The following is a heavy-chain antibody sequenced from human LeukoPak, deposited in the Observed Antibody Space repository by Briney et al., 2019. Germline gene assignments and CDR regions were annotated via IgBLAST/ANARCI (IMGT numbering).Heavy chain of an antibody. D-gene: IGHD3-16*01. V-gene: IGHV3-33*06. J-gene: IGHJ5*02. CDR3: AKDLGDVTIEGDWFDP. CDR2: IWYDGNNK. CDR1: GFTFSSYG. Sequence: GRSLRLSFAASGFTFSSYGLHWVRQAPGKGLEWVAVIWYDGNNKYYTDSVKGRFTISRDNSKNTLYLQMNSLRAEDTAVYYCAKDLGDVTIEGDWFDPWGQGTLVTVSS.